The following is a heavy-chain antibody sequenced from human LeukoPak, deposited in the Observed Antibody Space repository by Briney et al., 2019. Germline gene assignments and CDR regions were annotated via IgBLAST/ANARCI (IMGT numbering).Heavy chain of an antibody. Sequence: ASVRVSCKASGYPFSDYGIIWVRQAPGQGLEWMAYVSPYNGKTEYAQKIQGRVTVATDTSTSTAYMELRNLRSDDTALYYRAREVWCGGDTCYRYAFDIWGQGTMVTVSS. CDR2: VSPYNGKT. J-gene: IGHJ3*02. CDR3: AREVWCGGDTCYRYAFDI. D-gene: IGHD2-15*01. V-gene: IGHV1-18*01. CDR1: GYPFSDYG.